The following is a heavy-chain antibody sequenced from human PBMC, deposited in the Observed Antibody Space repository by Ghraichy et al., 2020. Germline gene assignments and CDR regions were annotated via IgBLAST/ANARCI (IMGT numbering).Heavy chain of an antibody. Sequence: GGSLRLSCAASGFTFDDYTMHWVRQAPGKGLEWVSLISWDGGSTYYADSVKGRFTISRDNSKNSLYLQMNSLRTEDTALYYCAKDSSGYSQWVHYYYGMDVWGQGTTVTVSS. CDR1: GFTFDDYT. D-gene: IGHD3-22*01. V-gene: IGHV3-43*01. CDR3: AKDSSGYSQWVHYYYGMDV. CDR2: ISWDGGST. J-gene: IGHJ6*02.